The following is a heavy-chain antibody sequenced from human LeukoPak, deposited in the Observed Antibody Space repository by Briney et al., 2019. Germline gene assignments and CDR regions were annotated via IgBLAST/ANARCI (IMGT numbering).Heavy chain of an antibody. J-gene: IGHJ4*02. Sequence: SETLSLTCAVYGGPFSGYYWSWIRQPPGKGLEWIGETNHSGSTNYNPSLKSRVTISVDTSKNQFSLKLSSVTAADTAVYYCARRQQWLVRTVDYWGQGTLVTVSS. V-gene: IGHV4-34*01. CDR1: GGPFSGYY. D-gene: IGHD6-19*01. CDR2: TNHSGST. CDR3: ARRQQWLVRTVDY.